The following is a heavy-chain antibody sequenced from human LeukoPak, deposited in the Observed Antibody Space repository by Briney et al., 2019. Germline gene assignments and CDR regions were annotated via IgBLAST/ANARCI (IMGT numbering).Heavy chain of an antibody. CDR3: ARVVQPAARNPFDY. CDR2: ISSSSSYI. J-gene: IGHJ4*02. CDR1: GFTFSSYS. V-gene: IGHV3-21*01. D-gene: IGHD2-2*01. Sequence: GGSLRLSCAASGFTFSSYSMNWVRQAPGKGLEWVSSISSSSSYIYYADSVKGRFTISRDNAKNSLYLQMNSLRAEDTAVYYCARVVQPAARNPFDYWGQGTLVTVSS.